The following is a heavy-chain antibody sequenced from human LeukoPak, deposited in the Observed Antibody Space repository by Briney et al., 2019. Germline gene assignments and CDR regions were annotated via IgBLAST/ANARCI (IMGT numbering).Heavy chain of an antibody. J-gene: IGHJ4*02. D-gene: IGHD6-19*01. Sequence: PGGSLRLSCAASGFTFSAYNMNWVRRTPGKGLEWVSSITTSSSYMFYADSVKGRFTISRDNAKNSLYLQMNSLRVEDTAVYYCARGSVSSGGGSDFDYWGQGTLVTVSS. V-gene: IGHV3-21*01. CDR3: ARGSVSSGGGSDFDY. CDR2: ITTSSSYM. CDR1: GFTFSAYN.